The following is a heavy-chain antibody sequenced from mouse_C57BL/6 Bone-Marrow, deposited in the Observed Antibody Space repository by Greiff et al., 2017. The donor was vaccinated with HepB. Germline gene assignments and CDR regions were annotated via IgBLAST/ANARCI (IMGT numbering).Heavy chain of an antibody. J-gene: IGHJ3*01. CDR3: ARDGYYLFAY. D-gene: IGHD2-3*01. CDR2: IHPNSGST. CDR1: GYNFTSYW. Sequence: VQLQQPGAELVKPGASVKLSCKASGYNFTSYWMHWVKQRPGQGLEWIGMIHPNSGSTNYNEKFKSKATLTVDKSSSTAYMQLSSLTSEDSAVYYCARDGYYLFAYWGQGTLVTVSA. V-gene: IGHV1-64*01.